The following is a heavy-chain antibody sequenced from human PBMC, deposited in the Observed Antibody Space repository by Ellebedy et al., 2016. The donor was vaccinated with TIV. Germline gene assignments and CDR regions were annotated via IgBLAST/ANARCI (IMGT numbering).Heavy chain of an antibody. CDR3: AKVRPISAAGPGDY. J-gene: IGHJ4*02. CDR1: GYTFTSYG. Sequence: AASVKVSCKASGYTFTSYGISWVRQAPGQGLEWMGWISAYNGNTNYAQKLQGRVTMTTDTSTSTAYMELRSLRSEDTAVYYCAKVRPISAAGPGDYWGQGTLVTVSS. V-gene: IGHV1-18*01. D-gene: IGHD6-13*01. CDR2: ISAYNGNT.